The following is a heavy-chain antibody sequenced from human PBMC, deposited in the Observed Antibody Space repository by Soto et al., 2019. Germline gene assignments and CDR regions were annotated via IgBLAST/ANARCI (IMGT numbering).Heavy chain of an antibody. V-gene: IGHV3-33*01. D-gene: IGHD4-17*01. CDR3: AIDQATVTTGAFDI. J-gene: IGHJ3*02. Sequence: GGSLRLSCAASGFTFSSYGMPWVRQAPGKGLEWVAVIWYDGSNKYYADSVKGRFTISRDNSKNTLYLQMNSLRAEDTAVYYCAIDQATVTTGAFDIWGRGSMVTVSS. CDR2: IWYDGSNK. CDR1: GFTFSSYG.